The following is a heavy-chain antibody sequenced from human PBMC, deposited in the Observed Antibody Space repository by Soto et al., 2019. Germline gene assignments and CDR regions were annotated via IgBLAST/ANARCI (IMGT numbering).Heavy chain of an antibody. CDR2: IYYSGST. CDR1: GGSISSYY. D-gene: IGHD3-22*01. CDR3: ARVLSWRGNSYYYDSSGYYSVGWYYFDY. V-gene: IGHV4-30-4*01. J-gene: IGHJ4*02. Sequence: SETQSLTCTVSGGSISSYYWSWIRQPPGKGLEWIGYIYYSGSTYYNPSLKSRVTISVDTSKNQFSLKLSSVTAADTAVYYCARVLSWRGNSYYYDSSGYYSVGWYYFDYWGQGTLVTVSS.